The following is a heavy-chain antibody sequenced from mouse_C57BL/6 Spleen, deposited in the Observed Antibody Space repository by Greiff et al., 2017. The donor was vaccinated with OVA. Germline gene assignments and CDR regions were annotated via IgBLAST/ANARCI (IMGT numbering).Heavy chain of an antibody. Sequence: VQLQQPGAELVKPGASVKLSCKASGYTFTSYWMQWVKQRPGQGLEWIGEIDPSDSYTNYNQKFKGKATLTVDTSSSTAYMQLSSLTSEDSAVYYCASHYGYAMDDWGQGTSVTVSS. J-gene: IGHJ4*01. V-gene: IGHV1-50*01. CDR1: GYTFTSYW. CDR3: ASHYGYAMDD. CDR2: IDPSDSYT. D-gene: IGHD1-1*02.